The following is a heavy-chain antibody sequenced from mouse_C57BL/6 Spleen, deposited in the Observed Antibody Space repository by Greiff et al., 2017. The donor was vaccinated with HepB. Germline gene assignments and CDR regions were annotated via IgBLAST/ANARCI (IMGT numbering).Heavy chain of an antibody. CDR2: IYPGGGYT. V-gene: IGHV1-63*01. CDR1: GYTFTNYW. Sequence: VQLQQSGAELVRPGTSVKMSCKASGYTFTNYWIGWAKQRPGHGLEWIGDIYPGGGYTNYNEKFKGKATLTADKSSSTAYMQFSSLTSEDSAIYYCARGLAYYSNYEGNAMDYWGQGTSVTVSS. CDR3: ARGLAYYSNYEGNAMDY. J-gene: IGHJ4*01. D-gene: IGHD2-5*01.